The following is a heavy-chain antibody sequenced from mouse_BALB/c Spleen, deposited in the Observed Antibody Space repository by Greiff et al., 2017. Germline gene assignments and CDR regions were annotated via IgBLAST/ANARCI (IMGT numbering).Heavy chain of an antibody. CDR1: GFSLTSYG. J-gene: IGHJ4*01. V-gene: IGHV2-5-1*01. D-gene: IGHD2-4*01. CDR2: IWRGGST. Sequence: QVQLQQSGPSLVQPSQSLSITCTVSGFSLTSYGVHWVRQSPGKGLEWLGVIWRGGSTDYNAAFMSRLSITKDNSKSQVFFKMNSLQADDTAIYYCATTMITTPYYAMDYWGQGTSVTVSS. CDR3: ATTMITTPYYAMDY.